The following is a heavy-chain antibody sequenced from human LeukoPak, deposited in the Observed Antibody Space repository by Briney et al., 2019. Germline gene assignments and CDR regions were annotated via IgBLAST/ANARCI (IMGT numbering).Heavy chain of an antibody. D-gene: IGHD1-14*01. CDR3: AHNKKGRAPGMFDY. Sequence: ESGPTLVKPTQTLTLTCTFSGLSLSTSGVGVDWIRQPPGKALEWLALIYWDDDKRYSPSLRTRLTITKDTSKNQVVLTMTNMDPVDTATYYCAHNKKGRAPGMFDYWGQGTLVTVSS. CDR2: IYWDDDK. J-gene: IGHJ4*02. CDR1: GLSLSTSGVG. V-gene: IGHV2-5*02.